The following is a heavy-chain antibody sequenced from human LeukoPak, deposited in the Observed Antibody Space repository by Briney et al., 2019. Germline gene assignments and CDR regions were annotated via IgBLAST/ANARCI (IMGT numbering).Heavy chain of an antibody. CDR2: IRYDGSNK. CDR1: GFTFSSYG. J-gene: IGHJ3*02. V-gene: IGHV3-30*02. Sequence: PGGSLRLSCAVSGFTFSSYGMHWVRQAPGKGLEWVAFIRYDGSNKYYADSVKGRFTISRDNSKNTLYLQMNSLRAEDTAVYYCATDSGWYADAFDIWGQGTMVTVSS. D-gene: IGHD6-19*01. CDR3: ATDSGWYADAFDI.